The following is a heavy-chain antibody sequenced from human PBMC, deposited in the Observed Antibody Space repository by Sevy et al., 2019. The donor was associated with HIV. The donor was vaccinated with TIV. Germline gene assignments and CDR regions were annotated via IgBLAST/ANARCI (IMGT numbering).Heavy chain of an antibody. Sequence: GGSLRLSCAASGFTFRTYSMNRVRQAPGKGLEWLSSISDDSRYIYYSDSVKGRFTISRANAKNLLFLQMNNLRVEDTAIYYCARDITISGVLSGIDYWGEGNLVSVSS. V-gene: IGHV3-21*04. CDR3: ARDITISGVLSGIDY. D-gene: IGHD3-3*01. CDR1: GFTFRTYS. J-gene: IGHJ4*02. CDR2: ISDDSRYI.